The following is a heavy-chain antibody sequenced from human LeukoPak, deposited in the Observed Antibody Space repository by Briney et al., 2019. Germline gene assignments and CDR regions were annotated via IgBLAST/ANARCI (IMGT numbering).Heavy chain of an antibody. CDR2: INHSGST. V-gene: IGHV4-34*01. CDR1: GGSFSGYY. Sequence: SETLSLTCAVYGGSFSGYYWSWIRQPPGKGLEWLGEINHSGSTNYNPSLKSRVTISVDASKNQFSLKLSSVTAADTAVYYCARGPDYYDSSGYYSYFDYWGQGTLVTVSS. J-gene: IGHJ4*02. CDR3: ARGPDYYDSSGYYSYFDY. D-gene: IGHD3-22*01.